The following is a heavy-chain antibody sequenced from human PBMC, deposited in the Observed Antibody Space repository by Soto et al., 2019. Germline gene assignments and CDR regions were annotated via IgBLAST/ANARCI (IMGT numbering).Heavy chain of an antibody. CDR2: INHSGGT. V-gene: IGHV4-34*01. Sequence: SETLSLTCAVYGGSFSGYYWSWIRQPPGKGLEWIGEINHSGGTNYNPSLKSRVTISVDTSKNQFSLKLSSVTAADTAVYYCARVFGYSYGRFDYWGQGTLVTVSS. CDR3: ARVFGYSYGRFDY. D-gene: IGHD5-18*01. CDR1: GGSFSGYY. J-gene: IGHJ4*02.